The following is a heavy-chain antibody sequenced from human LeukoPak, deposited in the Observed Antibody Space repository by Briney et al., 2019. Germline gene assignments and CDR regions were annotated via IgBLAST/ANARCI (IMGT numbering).Heavy chain of an antibody. V-gene: IGHV3-23*01. CDR3: AKMSGSGSYYSAYYYYYYMDV. CDR2: ISGSGGST. J-gene: IGHJ6*03. Sequence: GGPLRLSCAASGFTFSSYAMSWVRQAPGKGLEWVSAISGSGGSTYYADSVKGRFTISGDNSKNTLYLQMNSLRAEDTAVYYCAKMSGSGSYYSAYYYYYYMDVWGKGTTVTVSS. D-gene: IGHD3-10*01. CDR1: GFTFSSYA.